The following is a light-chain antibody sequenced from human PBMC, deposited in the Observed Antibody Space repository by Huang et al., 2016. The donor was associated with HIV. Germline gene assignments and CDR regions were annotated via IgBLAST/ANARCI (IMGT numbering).Light chain of an antibody. CDR1: QGITDE. CDR2: GAS. V-gene: IGKV1-6*01. CDR3: LQDHNYPRT. Sequence: AIQMTQSPSSLSASVGDRVTITCRASQGITDELAWYQQKPGKAPKLLISGASTLRSRVPSRFSGSGSGTDFTLTISSLQPEDYATYYCLQDHNYPRTFGQGTKVEI. J-gene: IGKJ1*01.